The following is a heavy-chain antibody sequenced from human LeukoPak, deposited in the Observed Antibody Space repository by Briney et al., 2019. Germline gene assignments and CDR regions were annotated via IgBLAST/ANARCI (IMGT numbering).Heavy chain of an antibody. CDR1: GFTFSGYW. CDR3: ARDWQWQQLDGDAFDI. CDR2: IKQDGSEK. Sequence: GGSLRLSCAASGFTFSGYWMSWVRQAPGKGLEWVANIKQDGSEKYYVDSVKGRFTISRDNAKSSLFLQMNSLRAEDTAVYYCARDWQWQQLDGDAFDIWGQGTMVTVSS. J-gene: IGHJ3*02. V-gene: IGHV3-7*04. D-gene: IGHD6-13*01.